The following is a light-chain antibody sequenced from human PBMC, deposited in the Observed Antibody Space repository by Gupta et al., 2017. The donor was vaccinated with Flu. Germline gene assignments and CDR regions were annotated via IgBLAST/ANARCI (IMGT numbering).Light chain of an antibody. J-gene: IGKJ1*01. CDR1: QGISRY. CDR2: AAS. CDR3: QQTYTVPRA. V-gene: IGKV1-39*01. Sequence: PSSLSASVGDSVTITCRASQGISRYFNWYQQKPGKTPKLLIYAASTLQTGVPSRFSGAGSGTDFTLTINSLQPEDSATYYCQQTYTVPRAFGPGTKLEI.